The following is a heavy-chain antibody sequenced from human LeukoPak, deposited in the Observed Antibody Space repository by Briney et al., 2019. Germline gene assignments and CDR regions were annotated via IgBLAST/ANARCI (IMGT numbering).Heavy chain of an antibody. CDR3: AKAGAVVVVAAKFFDY. D-gene: IGHD2-15*01. V-gene: IGHV3-23*01. J-gene: IGHJ4*02. CDR1: GFTFSSYA. Sequence: GGSLRLSCAASGFTFSSYAMSWVRQAPGKGLEWVSAISGSGGSTYYADSVKGRFTISRDNSKNTLYLQMNSLRAEDTAVYYCAKAGAVVVVAAKFFDYWGQGTLVTVSS. CDR2: ISGSGGST.